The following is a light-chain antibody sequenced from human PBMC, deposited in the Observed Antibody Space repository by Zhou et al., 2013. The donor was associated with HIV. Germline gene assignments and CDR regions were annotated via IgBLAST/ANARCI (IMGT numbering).Light chain of an antibody. CDR3: QQYNDWPFT. Sequence: EIVLTQSPGTLSSSPGESATLSCRASQSMSSRYLAWYQQKPGQAPRLLIFDASNRAPGIPDRFSGSGSGTDFTLTISSLQSEDFAVYYCQQYNDWPFTFGQGTKLEIK. V-gene: IGKV3D-20*02. CDR2: DAS. CDR1: QSMSSRY. J-gene: IGKJ2*01.